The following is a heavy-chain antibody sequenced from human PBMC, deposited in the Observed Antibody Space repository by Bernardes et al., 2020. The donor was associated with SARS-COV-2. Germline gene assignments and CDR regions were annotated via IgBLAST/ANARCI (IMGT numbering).Heavy chain of an antibody. CDR1: GYTFTDYY. D-gene: IGHD6-13*01. CDR2: NNPTSGGT. J-gene: IGHJ6*02. V-gene: IGHV1-2*07. CDR3: ARLVTVGSSWRSFYYYGMDV. Sequence: ASVKVSCKASGYTFTDYYMHWVRQAPGQGLEWMGWNNPTSGGTKYAHKFQGRVTMTRDTSISTAYMELSKLRSDDTAVYFCARLVTVGSSWRSFYYYGMDVWGQGTTVTVSS.